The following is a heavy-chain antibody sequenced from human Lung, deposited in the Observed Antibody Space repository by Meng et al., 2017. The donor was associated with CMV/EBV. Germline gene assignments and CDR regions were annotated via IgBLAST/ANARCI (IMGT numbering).Heavy chain of an antibody. Sequence: GGSLRLXCQGFRYIFSDYWIGWVRQMPGKGLEWKGIIYPGDSDVRYSPFFQGQVFISADESISTAYLQWYSLKASDTVIYYRARNGADEDYWFDPWGQGTVVTVSS. CDR2: IYPGDSDV. V-gene: IGHV5-51*01. D-gene: IGHD4-17*01. CDR1: RYIFSDYW. CDR3: ARNGADEDYWFDP. J-gene: IGHJ5*02.